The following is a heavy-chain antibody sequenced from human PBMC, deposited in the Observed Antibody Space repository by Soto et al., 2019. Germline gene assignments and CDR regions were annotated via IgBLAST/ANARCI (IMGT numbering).Heavy chain of an antibody. Sequence: QITLKESGPTLVKPTQTLTLTCTFSGFSLSTSGVGVGWIRQPPGKALEWLALIYWDDDKRYSPSLKSRLTIPKDTRKNQAVLTMTNMDPVDTATYYCPHSAEDYVWGSYRPERYNWFDPWGQGTLVTVSS. CDR1: GFSLSTSGVG. J-gene: IGHJ5*02. V-gene: IGHV2-5*02. D-gene: IGHD3-16*02. CDR2: IYWDDDK. CDR3: PHSAEDYVWGSYRPERYNWFDP.